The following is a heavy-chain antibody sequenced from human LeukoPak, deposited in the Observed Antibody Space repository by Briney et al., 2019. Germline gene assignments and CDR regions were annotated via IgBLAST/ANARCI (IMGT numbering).Heavy chain of an antibody. Sequence: PSETLSLTCTVSGDSISGSYWTWLRQSAGKGLEWIGRINTSGNTNYNPSLKSRVTMSLDTSKNQFSLNMSSVTVADTAVYYCARDRLGFRVDVWDKGTTVTFSS. J-gene: IGHJ6*04. CDR3: ARDRLGFRVDV. CDR1: GDSISGSY. V-gene: IGHV4-4*07. CDR2: INTSGNT. D-gene: IGHD3-10*01.